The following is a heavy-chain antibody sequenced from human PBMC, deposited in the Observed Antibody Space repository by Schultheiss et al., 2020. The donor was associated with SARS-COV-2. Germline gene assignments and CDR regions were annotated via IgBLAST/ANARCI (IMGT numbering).Heavy chain of an antibody. Sequence: SQTLSLTCAVYGGSFSGYYWGWIRQPPGKGLEWIGEINHSGSTNYNPSLKSRVIMSVDTSKNQFSLKLSSVTAADTAVYYCASDTGTFDYWGQGTLVTVSS. CDR3: ASDTGTFDY. D-gene: IGHD6-13*01. V-gene: IGHV4-34*01. J-gene: IGHJ4*02. CDR1: GGSFSGYY. CDR2: INHSGST.